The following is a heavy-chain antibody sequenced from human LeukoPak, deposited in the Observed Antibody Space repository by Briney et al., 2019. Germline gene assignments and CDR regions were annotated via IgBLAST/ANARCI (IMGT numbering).Heavy chain of an antibody. CDR3: ARDRFTMVRGVTYNWFDP. V-gene: IGHV1-18*01. Sequence: ASVKVSCKASGYTFTSYGISWVRQAPGQGLEWMGWISAYNGNTNYAQKLQGRVTMTTDTSTSTAYMELRSLRSDDTAVYYCARDRFTMVRGVTYNWFDPWGQGTLVTVSS. CDR2: ISAYNGNT. CDR1: GYTFTSYG. J-gene: IGHJ5*02. D-gene: IGHD3-10*01.